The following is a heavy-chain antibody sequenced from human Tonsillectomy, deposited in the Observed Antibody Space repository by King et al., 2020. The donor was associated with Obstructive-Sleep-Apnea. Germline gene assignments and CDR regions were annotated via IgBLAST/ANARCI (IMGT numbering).Heavy chain of an antibody. CDR2: IYYSGST. CDR1: GGSISSYY. CDR3: ARLWGWDYYYYGMDV. D-gene: IGHD3-16*01. Sequence: QLQESGPGLVKPSETLSLTCTVSGGSISSYYWSWIRQPPGKGLEWIGYIYYSGSTNYNPSLKSRVTISVDTSKNHVSLKLSSVTAADTAVYYCARLWGWDYYYYGMDVWGQGTTVTVSS. J-gene: IGHJ6*02. V-gene: IGHV4-59*08.